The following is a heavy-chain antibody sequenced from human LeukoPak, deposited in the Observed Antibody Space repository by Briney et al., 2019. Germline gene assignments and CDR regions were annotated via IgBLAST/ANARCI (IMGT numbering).Heavy chain of an antibody. CDR3: ARAGVQLVLPDY. V-gene: IGHV4-34*01. D-gene: IGHD6-13*01. CDR2: INHSGST. Sequence: PSETLSLTCAVDGGSFSGYYWNWIRQPPGKWLEWIGEINHSGSTNYNPSLKSRVTISVDTSKNQFSLKLSSVTAADTAVYYCARAGVQLVLPDYWGQGTLVTVSS. CDR1: GGSFSGYY. J-gene: IGHJ4*02.